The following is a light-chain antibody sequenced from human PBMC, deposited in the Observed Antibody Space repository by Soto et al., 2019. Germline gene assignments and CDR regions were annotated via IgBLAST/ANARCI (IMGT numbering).Light chain of an antibody. CDR1: SSDVGSYNR. CDR2: EVS. V-gene: IGLV2-18*01. CDR3: SLYTGSSTGVV. J-gene: IGLJ2*01. Sequence: QSALTQPPSVSGSPGQSVTISCTGTSSDVGSYNRVSWYQQPPGTAPKLMIYEVSNRPSGVPDRFSGSKSGNTASLTISGLQAEDEADYYCSLYTGSSTGVVFGGGTKLTVL.